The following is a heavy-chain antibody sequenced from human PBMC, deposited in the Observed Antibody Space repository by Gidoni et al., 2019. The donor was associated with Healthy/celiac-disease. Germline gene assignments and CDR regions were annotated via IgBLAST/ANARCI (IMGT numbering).Heavy chain of an antibody. CDR3: ARHFSTFGGVNPFDY. Sequence: QLQLQESGPGLVKPSETLSLTCTVSGGSISSSSYYWCWIRQPPGKGLEWIGSIYYSGSNYYNPAIKSRVTISVDTSKNQFSLKLSSVTAAETAVYYCARHFSTFGGVNPFDYWGQGTLVTVSS. V-gene: IGHV4-39*01. CDR1: GGSISSSSYY. CDR2: IYYSGSN. D-gene: IGHD3-16*01. J-gene: IGHJ4*02.